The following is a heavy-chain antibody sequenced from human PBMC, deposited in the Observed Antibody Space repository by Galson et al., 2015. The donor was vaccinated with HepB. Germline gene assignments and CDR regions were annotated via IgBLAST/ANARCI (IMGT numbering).Heavy chain of an antibody. CDR2: ISAYNGNT. CDR3: ARHSYYDILTGRGWFDP. CDR1: GYTFTSYG. Sequence: SVKVSCKASGYTFTSYGISWVRQAPGQGLEWMGWISAYNGNTNYAQKLQGRVTMTTDTSTSTAYMELRSLRSDDTAVYYCARHSYYDILTGRGWFDPWGQGTLVTVSS. D-gene: IGHD3-9*01. J-gene: IGHJ5*02. V-gene: IGHV1-18*01.